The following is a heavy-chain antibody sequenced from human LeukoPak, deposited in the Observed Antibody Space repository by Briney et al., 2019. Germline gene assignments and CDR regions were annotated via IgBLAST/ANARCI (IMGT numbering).Heavy chain of an antibody. CDR2: IYSGGST. CDR3: AKHPYYSYCYGMDV. D-gene: IGHD1-26*01. J-gene: IGHJ6*02. V-gene: IGHV3-66*04. CDR1: GFTVSSNY. Sequence: GGSLRLSCAASGFTVSSNYMSWVRQAPGKGLEWVSVIYSGGSTYYADSVKGRFTISRDNSKNTLYLQMNSLRAEDTAVYYCAKHPYYSYCYGMDVWGQGTTVTVSS.